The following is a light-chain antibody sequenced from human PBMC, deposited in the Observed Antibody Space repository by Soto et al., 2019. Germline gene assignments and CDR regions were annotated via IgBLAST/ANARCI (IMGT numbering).Light chain of an antibody. CDR2: TNN. Sequence: QSVLTQPPSASGTPGQRVTISCSGSNSNIGDNTVNWFQQLPGTAPKLLISTNNQRPSGVPDRFSGSKSGTSASLAISGLQSEDEADYYCESWDDSLNGVVFGGGTKVTVL. V-gene: IGLV1-44*01. CDR1: NSNIGDNT. J-gene: IGLJ2*01. CDR3: ESWDDSLNGVV.